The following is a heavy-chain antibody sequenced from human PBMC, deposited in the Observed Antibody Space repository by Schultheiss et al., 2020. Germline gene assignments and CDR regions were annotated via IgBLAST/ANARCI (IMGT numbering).Heavy chain of an antibody. D-gene: IGHD3-3*01. CDR2: ISSSGSTI. CDR3: AREGTTIFGVVPYYYGMDV. J-gene: IGHJ6*02. V-gene: IGHV3-11*04. Sequence: GGSLRLSCAASGFTFSDYYMSWIRQAPGKGLEWVSYISSSGSTIYYADSVKGRFTISRDNSKNTLYLQMNSLRAEDTAVYYCAREGTTIFGVVPYYYGMDVWGQGTTVTVSS. CDR1: GFTFSDYY.